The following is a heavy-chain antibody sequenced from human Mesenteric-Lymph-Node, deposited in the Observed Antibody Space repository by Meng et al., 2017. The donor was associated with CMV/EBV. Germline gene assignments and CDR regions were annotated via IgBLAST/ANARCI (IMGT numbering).Heavy chain of an antibody. CDR3: ARGPSYSSGFPDC. Sequence: QEQMLQYGAEVKKSGAAVKVSGKASGYTFTSFDINWVRQATGQGPEWMGWMNPNSGNTGYAQKFQGRVTLTRDTSISTAYLELSSLRSEDTAVYYCARGPSYSSGFPDCWGQGTLVTVSS. J-gene: IGHJ4*02. V-gene: IGHV1-8*02. D-gene: IGHD6-19*01. CDR2: MNPNSGNT. CDR1: GYTFTSFD.